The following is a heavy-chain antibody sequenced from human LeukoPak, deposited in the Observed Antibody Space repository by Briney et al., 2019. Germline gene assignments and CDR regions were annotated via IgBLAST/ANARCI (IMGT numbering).Heavy chain of an antibody. J-gene: IGHJ4*02. V-gene: IGHV4-59*01. D-gene: IGHD1-26*01. Sequence: KPSETLSLTCTVSGGSISSYYWSWIRQPPGKGLEWIGYIYYSGSTNYNPSLKSRVTISVDTSKNQFSLKLSSVTAADTAVYYCARIQWDEGFDYWGQGTLVTVSS. CDR3: ARIQWDEGFDY. CDR2: IYYSGST. CDR1: GGSISSYY.